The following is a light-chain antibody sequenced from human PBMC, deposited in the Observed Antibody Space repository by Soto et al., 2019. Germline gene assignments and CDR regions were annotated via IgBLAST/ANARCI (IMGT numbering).Light chain of an antibody. CDR1: TGYD. V-gene: IGLV1-40*01. CDR3: QSYDSSLSGWV. CDR2: DNS. J-gene: IGLJ3*02. Sequence: QAVVTQPPSVSGAPGQRVTISCTGSTGYDVHWYQQFPGTAPKLLIHDNSIRPSGVPDRFSGSKSGTSASLAITGLQAEDEADSYCQSYDSSLSGWVFGGGTKLTVL.